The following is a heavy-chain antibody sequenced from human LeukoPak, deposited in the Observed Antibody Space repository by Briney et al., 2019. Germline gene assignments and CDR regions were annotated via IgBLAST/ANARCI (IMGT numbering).Heavy chain of an antibody. D-gene: IGHD1-26*01. J-gene: IGHJ4*02. V-gene: IGHV3-21*01. CDR3: ARGRGATPPYYFDY. Sequence: GGSLRLSCAASGFTFTNHNMNCVRQAPGKGLEGGASISSTSIYIYYADSVKGRFTISTDNAKNSLYLQMNSLRAEDTAVYYCARGRGATPPYYFDYWGQGTLVTVSS. CDR1: GFTFTNHN. CDR2: ISSTSIYI.